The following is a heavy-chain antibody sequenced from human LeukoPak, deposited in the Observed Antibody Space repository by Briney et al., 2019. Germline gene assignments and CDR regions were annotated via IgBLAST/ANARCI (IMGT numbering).Heavy chain of an antibody. J-gene: IGHJ3*02. V-gene: IGHV1-2*02. Sequence: ASVKVSCKASGGTFSSYAISWVRQASGQGLEWMGWINPNSGGTKYAQKFQGRVTMTRDTSINTAYMEVRRLTSDDTAVYYCAREREIAVAEYAFDIWGQGTMVTVSS. CDR3: AREREIAVAEYAFDI. CDR2: INPNSGGT. CDR1: GGTFSSYA. D-gene: IGHD6-19*01.